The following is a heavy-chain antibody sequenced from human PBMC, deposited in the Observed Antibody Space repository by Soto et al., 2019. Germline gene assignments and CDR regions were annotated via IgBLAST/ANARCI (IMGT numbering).Heavy chain of an antibody. V-gene: IGHV3-30-3*01. D-gene: IGHD6-19*01. CDR3: ARDATRSYSSGWYGSDAFDI. J-gene: IGHJ3*02. Sequence: GGSLRLSCAASGFTFSSYAMHWAGQAQDKGREWVAVISYDGSNKYYADSVKGRFTISRDNSKNTLYLQMNSLRAEDTAVYYCARDATRSYSSGWYGSDAFDIWGQGTMVTVSS. CDR2: ISYDGSNK. CDR1: GFTFSSYA.